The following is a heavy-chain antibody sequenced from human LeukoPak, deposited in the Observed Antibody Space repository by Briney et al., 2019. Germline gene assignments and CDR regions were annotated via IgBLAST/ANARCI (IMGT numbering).Heavy chain of an antibody. D-gene: IGHD6-19*01. V-gene: IGHV3-9*01. CDR3: ATSSREWLVLVSFDY. CDR1: GFTFDDYA. J-gene: IGHJ4*02. Sequence: PGGSLRLSCAASGFTFDDYAMHWVRHAPGKGLEWVSGINWNSGSIGYADSVKGRFTISRDNAKNSLYLQMNSLRAEDTAVYYCATSSREWLVLVSFDYWGQGTLVTVSS. CDR2: INWNSGSI.